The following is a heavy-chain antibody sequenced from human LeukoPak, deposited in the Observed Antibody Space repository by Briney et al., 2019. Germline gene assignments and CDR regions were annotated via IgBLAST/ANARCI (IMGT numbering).Heavy chain of an antibody. D-gene: IGHD3-22*01. CDR2: IYSGGST. CDR1: GFTVSSNY. CDR3: ARVLVVASWYFDL. J-gene: IGHJ2*01. V-gene: IGHV3-53*01. Sequence: PGGSLRLPCVASGFTVSSNYMSWVRQAPGKGLEWVSVIYSGGSTYYADSVKGRFTISRDNSKNTLYLQMNSLRAEDTAVYYCARVLVVASWYFDLWGRGTLVTVSS.